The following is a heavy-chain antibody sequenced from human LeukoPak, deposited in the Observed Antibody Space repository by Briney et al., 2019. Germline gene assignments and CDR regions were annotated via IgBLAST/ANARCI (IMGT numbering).Heavy chain of an antibody. J-gene: IGHJ4*02. V-gene: IGHV3-30*04. CDR1: GFTFSSYA. D-gene: IGHD3-16*01. CDR2: ISYDGSNK. Sequence: GGSLRLSCAASGFTFSSYAMHWVRQAPGKGLEWVAVISYDGSNKYYADSVKGRFTIPRDNSKNTLYLQMNSLRAEDTAVYYCARGLSPGYYFDYWGQGTLVTVSS. CDR3: ARGLSPGYYFDY.